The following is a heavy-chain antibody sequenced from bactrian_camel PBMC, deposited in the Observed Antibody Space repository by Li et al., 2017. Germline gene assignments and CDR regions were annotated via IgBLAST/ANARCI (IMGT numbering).Heavy chain of an antibody. CDR1: GYTYTRYC. D-gene: IGHD1*01. V-gene: IGHV3S26*01. Sequence: QVQLVESGGDSVQAGGSLRLSCVASGYTYTRYCMAWFRLSSGKEREDVAAIDSDDSTSYADSVKGRFTISKDNAKNTLYLQMNSLEPEDTAMYYCATGHLNIHLWLGYVPPAYAFSNWGQGTQVTVS. J-gene: IGHJ4*01. CDR2: IDSDDST. CDR3: ATGHLNIHLWLGYVPPAYAFSN.